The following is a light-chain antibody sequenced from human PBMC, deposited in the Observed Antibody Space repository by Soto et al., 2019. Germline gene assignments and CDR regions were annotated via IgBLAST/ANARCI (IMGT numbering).Light chain of an antibody. J-gene: IGKJ1*01. Sequence: DIELTQSPGTLSLSPGERATLSCRASQSVSSNLAWYQQKPGQAPRLLIYGASTRATGIPARFSGSGSGTEFTLTISSLQSEDFAAYYCQQYNNWWTFGQGTKVDIK. CDR1: QSVSSN. CDR2: GAS. CDR3: QQYNNWWT. V-gene: IGKV3-15*01.